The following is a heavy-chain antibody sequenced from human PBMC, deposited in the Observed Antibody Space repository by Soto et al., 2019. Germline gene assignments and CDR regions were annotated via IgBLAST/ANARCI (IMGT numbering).Heavy chain of an antibody. V-gene: IGHV4-39*01. CDR1: GGSISSSSYY. D-gene: IGHD6-19*01. CDR3: ARQSSSGWYLWFDP. CDR2: IYYSGST. Sequence: QLQLQESGPGLVKPSETLSLTCTVSGGSISSSSYYWGWIRQPPGKGLEWIGSIYYSGSTYYNPSLKSPVTISVDTSKNQFSLKLSSVTAADTAVYYCARQSSSGWYLWFDPWGQGTLVTVSS. J-gene: IGHJ5*02.